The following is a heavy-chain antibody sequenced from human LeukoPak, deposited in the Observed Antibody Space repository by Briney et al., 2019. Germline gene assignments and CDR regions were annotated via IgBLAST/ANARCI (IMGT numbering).Heavy chain of an antibody. Sequence: ASVKVSCKSSGGTFSSYAIIWVRQAPGQGLEWMGRIIPILGIANYAQKFQGRVTITADKSTSTAYMELSSLRSEDTAVYYCARDRYYYDSSGQQIFDYWGQGTLVTVSS. CDR3: ARDRYYYDSSGQQIFDY. J-gene: IGHJ4*02. V-gene: IGHV1-69*04. CDR1: GGTFSSYA. CDR2: IIPILGIA. D-gene: IGHD3-22*01.